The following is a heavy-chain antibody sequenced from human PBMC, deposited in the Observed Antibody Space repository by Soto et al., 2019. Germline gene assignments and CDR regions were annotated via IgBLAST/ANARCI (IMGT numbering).Heavy chain of an antibody. CDR2: ISRDGRST. V-gene: IGHV3-64D*08. D-gene: IGHD3-22*01. Sequence: GGSLRLSCSASGFTFSMHSMHWVRQTPGKALEYVSAISRDGRSTFYADSVKGRFTISRDNSKNTLYLRMNSLRSDDTAVYYCVKGANPFINTLVVLIFDYGGKGPQVTVPS. J-gene: IGHJ4*02. CDR1: GFTFSMHS. CDR3: VKGANPFINTLVVLIFDY.